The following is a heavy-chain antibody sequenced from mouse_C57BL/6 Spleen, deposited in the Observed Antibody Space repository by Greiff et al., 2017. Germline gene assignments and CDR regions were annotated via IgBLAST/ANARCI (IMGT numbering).Heavy chain of an antibody. CDR1: GYTFTSYW. CDR3: ARSLTFYAMDY. J-gene: IGHJ4*01. Sequence: QVQLQQPGAELVKPGASVKLSCKASGYTFTSYWMQWVKQRPGQGLEWIGEIDPSDSYTNYNQKFKGKATLTVDTSSSTAYMQLSSLTSEDSAVYYCARSLTFYAMDYWGQGTSVTVSS. D-gene: IGHD4-1*01. V-gene: IGHV1-50*01. CDR2: IDPSDSYT.